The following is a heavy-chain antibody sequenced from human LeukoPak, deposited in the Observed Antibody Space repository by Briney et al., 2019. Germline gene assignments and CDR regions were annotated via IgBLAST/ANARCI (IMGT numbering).Heavy chain of an antibody. J-gene: IGHJ3*02. V-gene: IGHV3-30*18. Sequence: PGRSLRLSCAASGFTFSSYGMHWVRQAPGKGLEWVAVISYDGSNKYYADSVKGRFTISRDNSKNTLYLQMNSLRAEDTAVYYCAKEEDAFDIRGQGTMVTVSS. CDR2: ISYDGSNK. CDR3: AKEEDAFDI. CDR1: GFTFSSYG.